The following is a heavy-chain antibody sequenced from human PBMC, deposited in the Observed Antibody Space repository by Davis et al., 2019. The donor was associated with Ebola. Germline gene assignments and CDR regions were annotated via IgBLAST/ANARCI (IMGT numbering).Heavy chain of an antibody. Sequence: PGGSLRLSCAASGFTFSSYGMHWVRQAPGKGLEWVAVICYDGSNKYYADSVKGRFTISRDNSKNTLYLQMNSLRAEDTAVYCCAKDSGSMGDYWGQGTLVTVSS. D-gene: IGHD3-10*01. V-gene: IGHV3-33*06. CDR2: ICYDGSNK. CDR3: AKDSGSMGDY. J-gene: IGHJ4*02. CDR1: GFTFSSYG.